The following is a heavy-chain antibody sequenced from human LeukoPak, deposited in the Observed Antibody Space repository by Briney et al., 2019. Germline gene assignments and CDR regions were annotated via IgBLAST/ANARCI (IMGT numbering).Heavy chain of an antibody. CDR3: AREDTAMWGYYYGMDV. J-gene: IGHJ6*02. D-gene: IGHD5-18*01. Sequence: GGSLRLSCAASGFTFSSYDMHWVRQATGKGLEWVSAIGTAGDTYYPGSVKGRFTISRDNAKNSLYLQMNSLRAEDTAVYYCAREDTAMWGYYYGMDVWGQGTTVTVSS. CDR2: IGTAGDT. CDR1: GFTFSSYD. V-gene: IGHV3-13*01.